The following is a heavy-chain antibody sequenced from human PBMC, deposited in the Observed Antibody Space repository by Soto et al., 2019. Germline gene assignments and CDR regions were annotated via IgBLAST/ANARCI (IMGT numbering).Heavy chain of an antibody. V-gene: IGHV4-34*01. J-gene: IGHJ4*02. Sequence: SETLSLTCAVYGGSFSGYYWSWIRQPPGKGLEWIGEINHSGSTNYNPSLKSRVTISVDTSKNQFSLKLMSLSAADTAVYYCGRLEGLATISYYFDYWGQGALVTVSS. CDR1: GGSFSGYY. CDR2: INHSGST. CDR3: GRLEGLATISYYFDY. D-gene: IGHD3-9*01.